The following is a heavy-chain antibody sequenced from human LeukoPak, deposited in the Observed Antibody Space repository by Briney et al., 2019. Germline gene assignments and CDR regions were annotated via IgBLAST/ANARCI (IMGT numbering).Heavy chain of an antibody. D-gene: IGHD3-10*01. J-gene: IGHJ3*02. Sequence: ASVRVSCKASGYTFTDYYIHWVRQAPGQGLQWMGYVNPNSGATNSAHKSQGRVTMTRDTSISTAYLELTRLRSDDTAVYYCARSYGSGRRDAFDIWGQGTMVTVSS. CDR2: VNPNSGAT. CDR3: ARSYGSGRRDAFDI. V-gene: IGHV1-2*02. CDR1: GYTFTDYY.